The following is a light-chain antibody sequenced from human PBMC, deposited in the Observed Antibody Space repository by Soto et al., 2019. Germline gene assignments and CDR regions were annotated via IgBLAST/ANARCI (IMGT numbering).Light chain of an antibody. J-gene: IGKJ3*01. Sequence: DIPMTQSPSTLSASVGDRVTITCRASQSISSWLAWYQQKPGKAPKLLIYDASSLESGVPSRFSGSGSGTEFTLTISSLQPDDFATYYCQQYNSYPFTYGPGTKADIK. CDR1: QSISSW. V-gene: IGKV1-5*01. CDR3: QQYNSYPFT. CDR2: DAS.